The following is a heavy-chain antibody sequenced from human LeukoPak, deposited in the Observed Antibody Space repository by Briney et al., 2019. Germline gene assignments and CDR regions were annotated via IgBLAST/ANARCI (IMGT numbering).Heavy chain of an antibody. J-gene: IGHJ6*02. CDR3: ARVGYCSSTSCFRYYYYGMDV. CDR2: INHSGST. CDR1: GGSFSGYY. Sequence: LETLSLTCAVYGGSFSGYYWSWIRQPPGKGLEWIGEINHSGSTNYNPSLKSRVTISVDTSKNQFSLKLSSVTAADTAVYYCARVGYCSSTSCFRYYYYGMDVWGQGTTVTVSS. D-gene: IGHD2-2*03. V-gene: IGHV4-34*01.